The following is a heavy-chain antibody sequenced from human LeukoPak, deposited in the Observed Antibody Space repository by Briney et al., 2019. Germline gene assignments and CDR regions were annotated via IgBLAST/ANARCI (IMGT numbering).Heavy chain of an antibody. CDR1: GASISSYY. V-gene: IGHV4-59*12. CDR2: IYYSGNT. Sequence: SETLSLTCTVSGASISSYYWSWIRQPPGKGLEWIGNIYYSGNTNYNPSLKSRVTISVDTSKNQFSLKLSSVTAADTAVYYCARVRKGGTYYFDYWGQGTLVTVSS. CDR3: ARVRKGGTYYFDY. J-gene: IGHJ4*02. D-gene: IGHD3-16*01.